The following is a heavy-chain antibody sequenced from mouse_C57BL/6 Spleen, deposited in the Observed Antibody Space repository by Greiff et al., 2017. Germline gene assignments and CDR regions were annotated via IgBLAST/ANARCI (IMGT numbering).Heavy chain of an antibody. CDR1: GYSITSDY. CDR2: ISSSGGT. D-gene: IGHD2-4*01. Sequence: EVKLVESGPGLAKPSQTLSLTCSVTGYSITSDYWNWIRKFPGNKLEYMGYISSSGGTYYNPTLKKRISITRDTSKNQYYLKLNSVTTEETATYDGARGDYDEGDWYFDDWGKGTTVTVSA. V-gene: IGHV3-8*01. J-gene: IGHJ1*03. CDR3: ARGDYDEGDWYFDD.